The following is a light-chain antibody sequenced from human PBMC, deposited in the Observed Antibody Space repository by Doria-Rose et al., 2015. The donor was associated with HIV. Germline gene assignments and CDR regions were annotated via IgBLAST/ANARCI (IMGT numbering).Light chain of an antibody. CDR3: QQYYDTPS. Sequence: TQSPESLGMSLGERAILNCKSNQSLLYTSKNYLAWYQQKPGQPPKLWIYWASTRQSGVPARFSGSGSGTDFTLTISSLEAEDVAVYYCQQYYDTPSFGPGTTVDIK. CDR1: QSLLYTSKNY. CDR2: WAS. V-gene: IGKV4-1*01. J-gene: IGKJ3*01.